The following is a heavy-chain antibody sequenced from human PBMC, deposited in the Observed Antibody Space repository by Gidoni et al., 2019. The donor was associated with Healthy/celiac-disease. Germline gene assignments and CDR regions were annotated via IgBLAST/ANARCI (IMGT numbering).Heavy chain of an antibody. D-gene: IGHD3-22*01. CDR2: IFSNDEK. CDR1: GFSLSNARMG. J-gene: IGHJ2*01. CDR3: ARTYYYDSSDYYWYFDL. V-gene: IGHV2-26*01. Sequence: QVTLKESGPVLVKPTETLTLTCTVSGFSLSNARMGVSWIRQPPGKALEWLAHIFSNDEKSYSTSLKSRLTISKDTSKSQVVLTMTNMDPVDTATYYCARTYYYDSSDYYWYFDLWGRGTLVTVSS.